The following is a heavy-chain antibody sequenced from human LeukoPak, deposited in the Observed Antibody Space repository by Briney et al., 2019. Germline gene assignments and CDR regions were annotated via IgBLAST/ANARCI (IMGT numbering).Heavy chain of an antibody. CDR3: ARHGAALDFDY. CDR2: IYYSGST. CDR1: GGSISSYY. V-gene: IGHV4-59*01. J-gene: IGHJ4*02. Sequence: PSETLSLTCTVSGGSISSYYWSWIRQPPGKGLEWIGYIYYSGSTNYNPSLKSRVTISVDTSKNQFSLKLSSVTAADTAVYYCARHGAALDFDYWGQGTLVTVSS. D-gene: IGHD2-15*01.